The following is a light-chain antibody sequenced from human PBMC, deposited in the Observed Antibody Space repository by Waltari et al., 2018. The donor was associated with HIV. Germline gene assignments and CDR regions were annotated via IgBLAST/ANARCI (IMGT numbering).Light chain of an antibody. CDR1: QNVDSW. CDR2: KAS. Sequence: IQMTPSPSLLSASVGDRITITCRASQNVDSWLAWYQQRPGRAPKLLIYKASTLEYGVPARFTGSGSGTNFTLTINSLHPDDFATYYCQQYNSDFYTFGLGTRLDLK. V-gene: IGKV1-5*03. J-gene: IGKJ2*01. CDR3: QQYNSDFYT.